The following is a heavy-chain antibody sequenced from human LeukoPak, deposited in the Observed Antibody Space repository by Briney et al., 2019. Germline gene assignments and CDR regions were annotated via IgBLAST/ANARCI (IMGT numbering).Heavy chain of an antibody. Sequence: GGSLRLSCAASGFTFSSYWMSWVRQAPGKVLEWVSAISGSGGSTYYADSVKGRFTISRDNSKNMLFLQMNSLRAEDTAVYYCAKDPIAAAGTGFDYWGQGTLVTVSS. CDR2: ISGSGGST. V-gene: IGHV3-23*01. CDR1: GFTFSSYW. CDR3: AKDPIAAAGTGFDY. J-gene: IGHJ4*02. D-gene: IGHD6-13*01.